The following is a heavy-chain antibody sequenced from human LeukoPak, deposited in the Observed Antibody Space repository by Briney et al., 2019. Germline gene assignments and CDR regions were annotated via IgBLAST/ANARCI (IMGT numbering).Heavy chain of an antibody. V-gene: IGHV3-23*01. CDR2: ISSSGSGGNT. D-gene: IGHD1-26*01. CDR3: AKDRTVGASYWYFDP. Sequence: GGSLRLSCVASGVTLSNYAMSWARQAPGEGLEWVSGISSSGSGGNTYYADSVKGRFTISRDSSRNTLFLHMNTLRAEDTAIYYCAKDRTVGASYWYFDPWGRGTLVTVSS. CDR1: GVTLSNYA. J-gene: IGHJ2*01.